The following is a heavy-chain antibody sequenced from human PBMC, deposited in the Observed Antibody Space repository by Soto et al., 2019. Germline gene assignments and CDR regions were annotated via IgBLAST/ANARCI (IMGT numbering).Heavy chain of an antibody. Sequence: EVQLLESGGGLVQPGGSLRLSCAASGFTFSTFAMSWVRQAPGKGLEWVSAISGSGGGTYYADSVKGRFTISRDNSKNTLYLQTNNLRPEDSGVYLCARDPTPIADSSTVYYYGLDVWGPGTTVTVSS. CDR2: ISGSGGGT. CDR1: GFTFSTFA. J-gene: IGHJ6*02. CDR3: ARDPTPIADSSTVYYYGLDV. V-gene: IGHV3-23*01. D-gene: IGHD6-6*01.